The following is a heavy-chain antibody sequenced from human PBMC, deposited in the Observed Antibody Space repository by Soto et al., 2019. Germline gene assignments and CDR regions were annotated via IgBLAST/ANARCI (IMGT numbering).Heavy chain of an antibody. CDR3: AKGMYYYDSSGYRLFDY. Sequence: GGSLRLSCAASGFTFNTYAMSWVRQAPGKGLEWVSAISGSGDRTCHADSVKGRFTVSRDNSKITVYLQMNSLRADDTAVYFCAKGMYYYDSSGYRLFDYWGQGTLVTVSS. CDR1: GFTFNTYA. J-gene: IGHJ4*02. CDR2: ISGSGDRT. D-gene: IGHD3-22*01. V-gene: IGHV3-23*01.